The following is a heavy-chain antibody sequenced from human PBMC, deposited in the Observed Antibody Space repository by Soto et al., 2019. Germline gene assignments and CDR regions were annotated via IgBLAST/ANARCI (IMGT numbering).Heavy chain of an antibody. D-gene: IGHD3-22*01. Sequence: QVQLVESGGGVGQPGRSLRLSCAASGFTFSSYGMHWVRQAPGKGLEWVAVISSDGSNKYYADSVKGRFTISRDNSKKTLYLQMNSMRTEDTDVYYCVGGYYSGDYWGQGTLVTVSS. V-gene: IGHV3-30*03. CDR1: GFTFSSYG. CDR2: ISSDGSNK. CDR3: VGGYYSGDY. J-gene: IGHJ4*02.